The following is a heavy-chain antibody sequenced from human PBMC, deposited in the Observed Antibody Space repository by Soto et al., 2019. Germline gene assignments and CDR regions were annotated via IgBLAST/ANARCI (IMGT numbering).Heavy chain of an antibody. Sequence: GGSLRLSCAASGFTFSSYSMNWVRQAPVKWLEWVSFISSSSSYIYYAYSVNGRFTISRDNAKNSLYLQMNSLRADDTAVYYCAAIAARIVWGQRPMVTVYS. CDR2: ISSSSSYI. V-gene: IGHV3-21*01. CDR1: GFTFSSYS. CDR3: AAIAARIV. J-gene: IGHJ4*02. D-gene: IGHD6-6*01.